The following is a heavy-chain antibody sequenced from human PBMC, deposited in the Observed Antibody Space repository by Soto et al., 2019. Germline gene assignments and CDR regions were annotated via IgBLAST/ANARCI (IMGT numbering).Heavy chain of an antibody. V-gene: IGHV1-69*13. CDR2: IIPIFGPA. D-gene: IGHD1-1*01. Sequence: ASVKVSCKSSGGTFSSHSINWVRQAPGQGLEWMGGIIPIFGPANFAKNFQGRVTITADESTTTAYMELSSLTSEDTAVYYCATGSFTSTGGRIGYHYNAMDVWGQGTTVTVSS. J-gene: IGHJ6*02. CDR1: GGTFSSHS. CDR3: ATGSFTSTGGRIGYHYNAMDV.